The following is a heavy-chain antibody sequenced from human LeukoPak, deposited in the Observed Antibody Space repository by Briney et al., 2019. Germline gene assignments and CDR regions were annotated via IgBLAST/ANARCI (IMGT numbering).Heavy chain of an antibody. D-gene: IGHD3-22*01. CDR2: ISWNSGSI. V-gene: IGHV3-9*01. Sequence: GGSLRLSCAASGFTFDDYAMHWVRHAPGKGLEWVSGISWNSGSIGYADSVKGRFTNSRGNAKNSLYLQMNSLRAEDTALYYCAKDSSGYYLGFDYWGQGTLVTVSS. J-gene: IGHJ4*02. CDR3: AKDSSGYYLGFDY. CDR1: GFTFDDYA.